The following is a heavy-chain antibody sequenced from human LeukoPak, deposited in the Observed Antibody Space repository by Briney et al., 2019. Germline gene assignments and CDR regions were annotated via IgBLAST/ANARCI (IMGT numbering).Heavy chain of an antibody. CDR3: ARDRLRFLEWLPQSDDAFDI. Sequence: ASVKVSCKASGYTFTGYYMHWVRQAPGQGLEWMGWISPNSGGTNYAQKFQGRVTMTRDTSISTAYMELSRLRSDDTAVYYCARDRLRFLEWLPQSDDAFDIWGQGTMVTVSS. D-gene: IGHD3-3*01. CDR1: GYTFTGYY. CDR2: ISPNSGGT. V-gene: IGHV1-2*02. J-gene: IGHJ3*02.